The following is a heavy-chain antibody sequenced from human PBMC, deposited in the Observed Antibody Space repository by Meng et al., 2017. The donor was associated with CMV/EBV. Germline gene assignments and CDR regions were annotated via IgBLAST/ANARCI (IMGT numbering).Heavy chain of an antibody. D-gene: IGHD3-3*01. J-gene: IGHJ4*02. CDR2: INHSGST. Sequence: FSCYYWSWIRQPPGKRLEWIGEINHSGSTNYNPSLKSRVTISVDTSKNQFSLKLSSVTAADTAVYYCARARGYDFWSGYYTDYYFDYWGQGTLVTVSS. CDR3: ARARGYDFWSGYYTDYYFDY. CDR1: FSCYY. V-gene: IGHV4-34*01.